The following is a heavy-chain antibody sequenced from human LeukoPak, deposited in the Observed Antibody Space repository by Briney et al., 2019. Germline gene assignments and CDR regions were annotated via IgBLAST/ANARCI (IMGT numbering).Heavy chain of an antibody. Sequence: ASVKVSCKASGGTFSRYAISWVRQAPGQGLEWMGGIIPISGTANYAQKFQGRVTITADESTSTAYMELSSLRSEDTAVYYCTRDHLWFGHFEYWGQGTLVSVSS. V-gene: IGHV1-69*13. CDR3: TRDHLWFGHFEY. D-gene: IGHD3-10*01. CDR2: IIPISGTA. J-gene: IGHJ4*02. CDR1: GGTFSRYA.